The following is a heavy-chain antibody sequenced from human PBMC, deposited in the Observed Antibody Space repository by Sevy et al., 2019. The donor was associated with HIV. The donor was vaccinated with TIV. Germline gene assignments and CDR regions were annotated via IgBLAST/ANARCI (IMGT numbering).Heavy chain of an antibody. Sequence: GGSLRLSCAASGFTFSTYSMNWVRQAPGRGLEWVSPISGSGSYIYYADSVQGRFTISRDNAKRSLYLQMNSLRAEDTAVYYCVREAANVRYFDYWGQGTLVTVSS. D-gene: IGHD3-10*02. CDR1: GFTFSTYS. V-gene: IGHV3-21*01. CDR3: VREAANVRYFDY. J-gene: IGHJ4*02. CDR2: ISGSGSYI.